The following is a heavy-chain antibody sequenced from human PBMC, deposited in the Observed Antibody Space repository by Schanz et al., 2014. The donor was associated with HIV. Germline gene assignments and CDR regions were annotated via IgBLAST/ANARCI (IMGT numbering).Heavy chain of an antibody. V-gene: IGHV3-7*01. D-gene: IGHD3-10*01. J-gene: IGHJ4*02. CDR1: GFSLEDYA. Sequence: EVQLMESGGGLVQPGRSLRLSCAASGFSLEDYAMHWVRQAPGKGLEWVANIKPDGSETYYVGSVRGRFTISRDNAKNSLYLQMTGLKAEDTAVYYCARAMLISGTGYWTGENYWGQGTLVIVSS. CDR3: ARAMLISGTGYWTGENY. CDR2: IKPDGSET.